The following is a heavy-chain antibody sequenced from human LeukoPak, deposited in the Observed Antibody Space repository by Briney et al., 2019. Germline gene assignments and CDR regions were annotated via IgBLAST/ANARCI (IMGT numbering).Heavy chain of an antibody. V-gene: IGHV3-23*01. J-gene: IGHJ4*02. CDR3: AKAKTIFGVVTDY. CDR2: ISGNGRST. CDR1: GFTFSNYA. D-gene: IGHD3-3*01. Sequence: GGSLRLACAASGFTFSNYAMNWVRQAPGKGLEWVSSISGNGRSTYYADSVKGRFTISRDNSKTTVFLQMNSLRADDTAVYYCAKAKTIFGVVTDYWGQGTLVTVSS.